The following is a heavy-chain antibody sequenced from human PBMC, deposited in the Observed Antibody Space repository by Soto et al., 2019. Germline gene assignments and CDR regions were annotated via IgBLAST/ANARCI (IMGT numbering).Heavy chain of an antibody. J-gene: IGHJ3*02. D-gene: IGHD5-12*01. CDR2: ISGSGGST. Sequence: PGGSLRLSCAASGFTFSSYAMSWVRQAPGKGLEWVSAISGSGGSTYYADSVNGRFTISRDNSKNTLYLQMNSLRAEDTAVYYCSIDCEYSCYDSFRPRDAFDIWGQGTMVTVSS. V-gene: IGHV3-23*01. CDR1: GFTFSSYA. CDR3: SIDCEYSCYDSFRPRDAFDI.